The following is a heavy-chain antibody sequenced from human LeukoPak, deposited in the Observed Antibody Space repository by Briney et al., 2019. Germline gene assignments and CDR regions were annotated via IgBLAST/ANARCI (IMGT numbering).Heavy chain of an antibody. CDR2: IYYSGST. Sequence: SETLSLTCTVSGGSISSSSYYWGWIRQPPGKGLEGFGGIYYSGSTYYNPSLKSRVTISVDTSKNQFSLKLSSVTAADTAVYYCASGEGYYDSSGYYWNDAFDIWGQGTMVTVSS. J-gene: IGHJ3*02. D-gene: IGHD3-22*01. CDR3: ASGEGYYDSSGYYWNDAFDI. V-gene: IGHV4-39*01. CDR1: GGSISSSSYY.